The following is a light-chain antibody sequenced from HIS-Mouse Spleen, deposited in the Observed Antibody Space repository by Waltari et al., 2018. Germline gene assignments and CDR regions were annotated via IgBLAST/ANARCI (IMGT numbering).Light chain of an antibody. Sequence: SSELTQDPAVSVALGQTVRITCQGVSLRSYYASWYKQKPGQAPVLVSYGKNNRPAGVPDRCSGSSTGNTASLTITGAPAEDEADYYCNYRDSSGNHLVVFGGGTKLTVL. CDR1: SLRSYY. J-gene: IGLJ2*01. V-gene: IGLV3-19*01. CDR3: NYRDSSGNHLVV. CDR2: GKN.